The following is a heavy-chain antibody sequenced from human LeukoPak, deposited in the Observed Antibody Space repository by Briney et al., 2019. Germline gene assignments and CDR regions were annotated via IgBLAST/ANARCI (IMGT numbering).Heavy chain of an antibody. D-gene: IGHD3-16*01. J-gene: IGHJ4*02. CDR1: GITFSRFW. CDR2: INEDGSER. CDR3: ASGGHLDW. V-gene: IGHV3-7*03. Sequence: GGSLRLSCAASGITFSRFWMSWVRQAPGKGLQWVANINEDGSERHYVDSVKGRFTISRDNAENSLYLQMNSLRAEDTAVYYCASGGHLDWWGQGALVTVAS.